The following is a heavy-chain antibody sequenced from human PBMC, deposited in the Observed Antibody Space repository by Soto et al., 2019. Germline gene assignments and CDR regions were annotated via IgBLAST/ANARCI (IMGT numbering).Heavy chain of an antibody. D-gene: IGHD2-21*02. CDR2: ITSDGKSK. V-gene: IGHV3-74*01. CDR1: GFNFSNHW. Sequence: GGSLRLSCAASGFNFSNHWMHWVRQRPAEGLVWASRITSDGKSKAYAESVKGRFAISRDNAKNTLYLQMNGLTAEDTAVYYCARESGDWPLNWFDPWGQGTLVTVSS. CDR3: ARESGDWPLNWFDP. J-gene: IGHJ5*02.